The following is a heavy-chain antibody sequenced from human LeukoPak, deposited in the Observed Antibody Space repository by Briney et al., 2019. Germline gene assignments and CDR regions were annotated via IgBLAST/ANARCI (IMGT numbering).Heavy chain of an antibody. CDR2: INHSGST. D-gene: IGHD2-2*01. V-gene: IGHV4-34*01. CDR3: ASLNNCSSTSCPIGY. Sequence: PSEILSLTCAVYGVSFSGYYWSWIRQPPGKGLEWIGEINHSGSTNYNPSLKSRVTISVDTSKNQFSLKLSSVTAADTAVYYCASLNNCSSTSCPIGYWGQGTLVTVSS. J-gene: IGHJ4*02. CDR1: GVSFSGYY.